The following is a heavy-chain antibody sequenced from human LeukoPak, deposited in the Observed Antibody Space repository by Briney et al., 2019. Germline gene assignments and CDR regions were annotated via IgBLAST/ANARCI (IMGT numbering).Heavy chain of an antibody. J-gene: IGHJ4*02. CDR1: GFTFSDYY. Sequence: GGSLRLSCAASGFTFSDYYMSWIRQAPGKGLEWVSYISSSGSTIYYADSVKGRFTISRDNAKNSLYLQMNSLRAEDTAVYYCATFYDSSGYYYDDWGQGTLVTVSS. CDR2: ISSSGSTI. V-gene: IGHV3-11*01. D-gene: IGHD3-22*01. CDR3: ATFYDSSGYYYDD.